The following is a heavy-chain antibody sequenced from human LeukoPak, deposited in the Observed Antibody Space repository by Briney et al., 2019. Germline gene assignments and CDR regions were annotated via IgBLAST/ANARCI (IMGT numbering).Heavy chain of an antibody. CDR2: MNPNSGNT. CDR1: GYTFTSYD. J-gene: IGHJ6*02. V-gene: IGHV1-8*01. CDR3: AREPPHYDMSGMDV. D-gene: IGHD3-9*01. Sequence: ASVKVSCKASGYTFTSYDINWVRQATGQGLEWVGWMNPNSGNTGYAQKFQGRVTMTRNTSISTAYMELSSLRSEDTAVYYCAREPPHYDMSGMDVWGQGTTVTVSS.